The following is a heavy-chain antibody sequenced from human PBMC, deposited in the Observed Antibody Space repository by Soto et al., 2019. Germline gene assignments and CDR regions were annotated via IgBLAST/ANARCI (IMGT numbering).Heavy chain of an antibody. CDR1: GFTFSSYR. CDR2: ISSDGSST. D-gene: IGHD2-2*01. Sequence: GSLRLSCAASGFTFSSYRMHWVRQAPGKGLVWVSLISSDGSSTNYADSVKGRFTISRDNAKNTLYLQMNSLRAEDTAVYYCARDYAGLSWGQGTLVTVSS. CDR3: ARDYAGLS. V-gene: IGHV3-74*01. J-gene: IGHJ5*02.